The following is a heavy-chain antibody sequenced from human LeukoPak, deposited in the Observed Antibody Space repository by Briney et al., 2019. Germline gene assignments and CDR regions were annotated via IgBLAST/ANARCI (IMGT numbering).Heavy chain of an antibody. CDR3: ARKGYRTRSLDY. V-gene: IGHV4-34*01. CDR2: INHSGST. Sequence: SETLSLTCTVSGGSISSYYWSWIRQPPGKGLEWIGEINHSGSTNYNPSLKSRVTISVDTSKNQFSLKLSSVTAADTAVYYCARKGYRTRSLDYWGQGTLVTVSS. J-gene: IGHJ4*02. D-gene: IGHD5-12*01. CDR1: GGSISSYY.